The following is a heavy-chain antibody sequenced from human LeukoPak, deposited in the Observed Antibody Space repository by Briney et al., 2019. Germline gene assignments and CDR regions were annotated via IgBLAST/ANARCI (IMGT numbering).Heavy chain of an antibody. D-gene: IGHD3-10*01. CDR2: IDHSGST. J-gene: IGHJ4*02. CDR1: GGSFSGFY. V-gene: IGHV4-34*01. CDR3: ARGRKGGSAL. Sequence: PSETLSLTCAVYGGSFSGFYWNWIRQPPGKGLEWIGEIDHSGSTNYNPSLKSRVTISVDRANNHFSLKLSSVTAADTAFYYRARGRKGGSALWGQGTLVTVSS.